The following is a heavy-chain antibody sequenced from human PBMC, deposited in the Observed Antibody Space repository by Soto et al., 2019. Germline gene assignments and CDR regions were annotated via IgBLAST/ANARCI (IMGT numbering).Heavy chain of an antibody. J-gene: IGHJ6*02. D-gene: IGHD3-10*01. CDR2: IKQDGSEK. CDR3: ARRRGAGGMDV. CDR1: RFIIGNYW. V-gene: IGHV3-7*04. Sequence: EVQLVESGGGLVQPGGSLRLSCAASRFIIGNYWMSWVRQAPGKGLEWVANIKQDGSEKYYVDSVKGRFTISRDNAKNSLYLQMNTLRAEDTAVYYCARRRGAGGMDVWGQGTTVTVSS.